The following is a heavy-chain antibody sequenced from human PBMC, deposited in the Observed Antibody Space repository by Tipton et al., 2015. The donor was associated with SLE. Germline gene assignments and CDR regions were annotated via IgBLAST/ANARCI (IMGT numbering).Heavy chain of an antibody. CDR2: IYHSGST. CDR3: ARHADESGLS. J-gene: IGHJ4*02. CDR1: GYSISSGYY. V-gene: IGHV4-38-2*01. D-gene: IGHD3/OR15-3a*01. Sequence: TLSLTCAVSGYSISSGYYWGWIRQPPGKGLEWIGSIYHSGSTYYNPSLKSRVTISVDTSKNQFSPKLSSVTAADTAVYYCARHADESGLSWGQGTLVTVSS.